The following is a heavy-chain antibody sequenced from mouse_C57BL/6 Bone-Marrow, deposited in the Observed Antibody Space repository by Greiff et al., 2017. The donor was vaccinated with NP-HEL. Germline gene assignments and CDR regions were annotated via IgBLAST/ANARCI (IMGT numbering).Heavy chain of an antibody. D-gene: IGHD2-3*01. Sequence: EVKLVESGGDLVKPGGSLKLSCAASGFTFSSYGMSWVRQTPDKRLEWVATISSGGSCTYYPDSVKGRFTISRDNAKNTLYLQMSSLKSEDTAMYYCARQGGYYYFDYWGQGTTLTVSS. V-gene: IGHV5-6*01. CDR1: GFTFSSYG. J-gene: IGHJ2*01. CDR3: ARQGGYYYFDY. CDR2: ISSGGSCT.